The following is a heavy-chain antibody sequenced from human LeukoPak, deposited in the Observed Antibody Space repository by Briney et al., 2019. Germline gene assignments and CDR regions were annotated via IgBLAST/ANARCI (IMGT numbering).Heavy chain of an antibody. J-gene: IGHJ4*02. CDR1: GFTFSSHA. V-gene: IGHV3-23*01. CDR3: AKVAHYYGSGSYYEYYFDY. CDR2: ISGGGGST. D-gene: IGHD3-10*01. Sequence: PGGSLRLSCEVSGFTFSSHAMGWVRQAPGEGLEWVSVISGGGGSTYYADSLRGRFTISRDNSKNTLYLQMNSLTAADTAVYYCAKVAHYYGSGSYYEYYFDYWGQGALVTVSS.